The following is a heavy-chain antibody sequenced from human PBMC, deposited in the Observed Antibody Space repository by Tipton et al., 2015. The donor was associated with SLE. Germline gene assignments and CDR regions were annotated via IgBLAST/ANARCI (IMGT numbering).Heavy chain of an antibody. CDR3: ARWGSFYYYMDV. D-gene: IGHD3-16*02. CDR2: IYYSGNT. Sequence: TLSLTCAVYGGSFSGNYWSWIRQHPGKGLEWIGYIYYSGNTYYNPSLKSRITISVDTSTNQFSLKLNSVTAADTAVYYCARWGSFYYYMDVWGKGTTVTVSS. V-gene: IGHV4-31*11. J-gene: IGHJ6*03. CDR1: GGSFSGNY.